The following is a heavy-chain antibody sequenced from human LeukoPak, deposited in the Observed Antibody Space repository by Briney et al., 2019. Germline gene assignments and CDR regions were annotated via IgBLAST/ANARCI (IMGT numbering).Heavy chain of an antibody. D-gene: IGHD3-16*01. Sequence: GRSLRLSCAASGFTFSSYGMHWVRQAPGKGLEGVAVILNDGSQEKYADSVKCRFTISRDNSKNTLLLQMNSLRAEDTAVYYCARDDALGDNALDIWGQGTMVTVSS. CDR3: ARDDALGDNALDI. J-gene: IGHJ3*02. V-gene: IGHV3-33*01. CDR2: ILNDGSQE. CDR1: GFTFSSYG.